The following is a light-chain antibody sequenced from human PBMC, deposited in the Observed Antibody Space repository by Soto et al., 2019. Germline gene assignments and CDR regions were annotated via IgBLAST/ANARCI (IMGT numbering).Light chain of an antibody. CDR1: QSVGGN. V-gene: IGKV3-15*01. J-gene: IGKJ5*01. CDR2: GAS. CDR3: QQYNNWPRIT. Sequence: EVVMTQSPATLSVSPGERATLSCKASQSVGGNLAWFQQKPGQSPRLLIFGASTRATCIPARFSGSGSVTEFTLTISSLQSEDFAVYYCQQYNNWPRITFGQGTRLEIK.